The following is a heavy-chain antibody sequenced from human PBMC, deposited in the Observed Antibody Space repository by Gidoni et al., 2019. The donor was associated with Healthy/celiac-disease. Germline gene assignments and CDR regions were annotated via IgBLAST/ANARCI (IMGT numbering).Heavy chain of an antibody. CDR1: GFTFSSYA. Sequence: QVQLVESGGGVVQPGRSLRLSCSASGFTFSSYAMHWVRQAPGKGLEWVAVISYDGSNKYYADSVKGRFTISRDNSKNTLYLQMNSLRAEDTAVYYCARDNLEMATIRGDAFDIWGQGTMVTVSS. CDR3: ARDNLEMATIRGDAFDI. J-gene: IGHJ3*02. D-gene: IGHD5-12*01. CDR2: ISYDGSNK. V-gene: IGHV3-30-3*01.